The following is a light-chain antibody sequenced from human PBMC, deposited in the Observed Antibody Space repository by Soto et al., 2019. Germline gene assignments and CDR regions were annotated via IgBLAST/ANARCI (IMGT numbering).Light chain of an antibody. Sequence: DIQMTQSPYTLSASVGDRVTITCRASQTVNTWLAWYQQKPGKAPKLLIYKASSLESGVPSRFSGSGSGTEFTLTISSLQPDDFATYYCQQYNNWYSFGQGTKLEIK. V-gene: IGKV1-5*03. J-gene: IGKJ2*03. CDR2: KAS. CDR1: QTVNTW. CDR3: QQYNNWYS.